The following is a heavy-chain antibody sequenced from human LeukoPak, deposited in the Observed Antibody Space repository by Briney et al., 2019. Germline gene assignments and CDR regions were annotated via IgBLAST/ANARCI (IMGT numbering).Heavy chain of an antibody. D-gene: IGHD6-13*01. CDR2: INSDGSST. CDR3: ARDGRGALYSSSWYSDY. CDR1: GFTFSGYW. J-gene: IGHJ4*02. Sequence: PGGSLRLSCAASGFTFSGYWMHWVRQAPGKGLVWVSRINSDGSSTSYADSVKGRFTISRDNAKNTLYLQMNSLRAEDTAVYYCARDGRGALYSSSWYSDYWGQGTLVTVSS. V-gene: IGHV3-74*01.